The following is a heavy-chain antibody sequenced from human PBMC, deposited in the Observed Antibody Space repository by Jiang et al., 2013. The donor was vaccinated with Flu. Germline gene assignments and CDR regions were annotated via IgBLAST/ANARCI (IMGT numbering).Heavy chain of an antibody. CDR3: ARARYERQYNWFDP. Sequence: LLKPSETLSLTCTVSGYSISSGYYWGWIRQPPGKGLEWIGSIYHSGSTYYNPSLKSRITISVDTSKNQFSLKLSSVTAADTAVYYCARARYERQYNWFDPWGQGTPGHRLL. D-gene: IGHD5-12*01. V-gene: IGHV4-38-2*02. J-gene: IGHJ5*02. CDR1: GYSISSGYY. CDR2: IYHSGST.